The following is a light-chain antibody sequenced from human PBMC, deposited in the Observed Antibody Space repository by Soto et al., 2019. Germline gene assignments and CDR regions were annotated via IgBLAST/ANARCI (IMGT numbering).Light chain of an antibody. CDR3: GADHGSGSGV. CDR1: SGYSNYK. V-gene: IGLV9-49*01. J-gene: IGLJ2*01. CDR2: VGTGGIVG. Sequence: QAVVTQPPSASASLGASVTLTCTLSSGYSNYKVDWYQQRPGKGPRFVMRVGTGGIVGSKGDGIPDRFSVLGSGLNRYLTIKNIQEEDESDYHCGADHGSGSGVFGGGTKVTVL.